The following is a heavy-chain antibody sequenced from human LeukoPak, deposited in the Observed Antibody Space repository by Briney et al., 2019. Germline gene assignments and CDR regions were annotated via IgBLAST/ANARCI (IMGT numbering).Heavy chain of an antibody. D-gene: IGHD7-27*01. CDR3: ARGGPTGALDY. J-gene: IGHJ4*02. V-gene: IGHV3-7*01. Sequence: GGSLRLSCAASGFTFSSYWMSWVRQAPGKGLEWVANIKEDGSEKHYVDSVKGRFTISRDNAKNSLYMQMNSLRVEDTAVYYCARGGPTGALDYWGQGTLVTVSS. CDR2: IKEDGSEK. CDR1: GFTFSSYW.